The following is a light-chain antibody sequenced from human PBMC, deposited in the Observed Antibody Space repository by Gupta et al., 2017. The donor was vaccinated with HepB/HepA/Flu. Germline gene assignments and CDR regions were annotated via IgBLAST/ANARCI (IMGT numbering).Light chain of an antibody. CDR3: QQDNNCPQT. V-gene: IGKV3-15*01. CDR1: QSVSSN. J-gene: IGKJ1*01. Sequence: EIVMTQSPATLSVSPGERATLSCRASQSVSSNLAWYQQKPGQAPRLPIYGASTRATGIPARFSGSASGTDFTLTISILHSEDFAVYYCQQDNNCPQTFGQGTKLEIK. CDR2: GAS.